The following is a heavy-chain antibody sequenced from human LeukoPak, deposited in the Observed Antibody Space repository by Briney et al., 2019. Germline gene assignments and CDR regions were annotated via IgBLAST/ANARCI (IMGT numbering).Heavy chain of an antibody. CDR2: ISYDGSNK. J-gene: IGHJ4*02. CDR1: GFTFSSYA. V-gene: IGHV3-30-3*01. Sequence: PGRSLRLSCAASGFTFSSYAMHWVRQAPGKGLEWVAVISYDGSNKYYADSVKGRFTISRDNSKNTLYLQMNSLRAEDTAVYYCARDRGAFRMATITLGRYVYWGQGTLVTVSS. CDR3: ARDRGAFRMATITLGRYVY. D-gene: IGHD5-24*01.